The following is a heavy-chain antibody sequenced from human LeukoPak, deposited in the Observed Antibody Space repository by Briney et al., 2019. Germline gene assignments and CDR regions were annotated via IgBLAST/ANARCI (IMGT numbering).Heavy chain of an antibody. Sequence: GESLKISCKASEYSFSDYWIAWVRRLPGRGLEWMGTIHPNDSDTRYSPSFQGQVTVSADTSINTACLKWTRLKDSDTATYCCARLTCSAGWCLLGPKFDPWGQGTLVIVSS. J-gene: IGHJ5*02. CDR3: ARLTCSAGWCLLGPKFDP. V-gene: IGHV5-51*01. CDR1: EYSFSDYW. D-gene: IGHD2-15*01. CDR2: IHPNDSDT.